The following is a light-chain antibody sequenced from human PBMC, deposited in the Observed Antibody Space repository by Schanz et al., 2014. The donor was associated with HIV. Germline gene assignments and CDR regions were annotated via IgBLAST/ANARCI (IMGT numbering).Light chain of an antibody. Sequence: DIQMTQSPSTLSLSVGDTVTITCRATQSISPWLAWYQQKPGKAPDLLIYEASILETGVPSRFSGSGSGTEFTLTISSLQPEDFATYYCLQLNNFPFTFGPGTKVDLK. CDR3: LQLNNFPFT. V-gene: IGKV1-5*01. CDR1: QSISPW. CDR2: EAS. J-gene: IGKJ3*01.